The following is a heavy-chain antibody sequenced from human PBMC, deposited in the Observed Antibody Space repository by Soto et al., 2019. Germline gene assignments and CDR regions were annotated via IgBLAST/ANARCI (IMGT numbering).Heavy chain of an antibody. CDR1: GGIFHGYG. CDR2: IWYDGSNK. V-gene: IGHV3-33*01. D-gene: IGHD6-13*01. Sequence: GGSLRLSCAVPGGIFHGYGMHWVRQAPGKGLEWVAVIWYDGSNKYYADSVKGRFTISRDNSKNTLYLQMNSLRAEDTAVYYCARVPPYSSSPYFDYWGQGTLVTVPQ. CDR3: ARVPPYSSSPYFDY. J-gene: IGHJ4*02.